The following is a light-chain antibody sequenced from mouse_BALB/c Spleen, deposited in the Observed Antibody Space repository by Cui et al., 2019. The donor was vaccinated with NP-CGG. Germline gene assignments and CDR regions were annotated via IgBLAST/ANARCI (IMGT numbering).Light chain of an antibody. CDR2: GTN. CDR3: ALWYSNHWV. CDR1: TGAVTTSNY. V-gene: IGLV1*01. J-gene: IGLJ1*01. Sequence: AVLNQESAPTTSPGETVTLTCRSNTGAVTTSNYANWVQEKPDHLFTGLIGGTNNRAPGVPARFSGSLIGDKAALTITGAQTEDEAIYFCALWYSNHWVFGGGTKLTVL.